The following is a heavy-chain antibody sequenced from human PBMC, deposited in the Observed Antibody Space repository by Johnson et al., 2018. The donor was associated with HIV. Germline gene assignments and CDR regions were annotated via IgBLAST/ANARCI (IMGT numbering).Heavy chain of an antibody. CDR3: AREDEGSTGYDSSGYYPFDI. Sequence: VQLVESGGGLIQPGGSLRLSCAASGFTVSSNYMSWVRQAPGKGLEYVSLIGSSGGDTFYADSVKGRFIISRDNSKNTLYLQMGSLTTEDMAVYYCAREDEGSTGYDSSGYYPFDIWGQGTMVTVSS. CDR2: IGSSGGDT. D-gene: IGHD3-22*01. V-gene: IGHV3-64*07. CDR1: GFTVSSNY. J-gene: IGHJ3*02.